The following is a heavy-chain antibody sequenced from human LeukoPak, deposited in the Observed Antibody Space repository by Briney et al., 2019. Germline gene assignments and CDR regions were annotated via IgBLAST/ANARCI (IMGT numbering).Heavy chain of an antibody. CDR1: GFTFSSYA. CDR2: ISYDGSNK. J-gene: IGHJ5*02. D-gene: IGHD2-2*01. CDR3: ARGSYCSSTSCYGNWFDP. V-gene: IGHV3-30*04. Sequence: GGSLRLSCAASGFTFSSYAMHWVRQAPGKGLEWVAVISYDGSNKYYADSVKGRFTISRDNSKNTLYLQMNSLRAEDTAVYYCARGSYCSSTSCYGNWFDPWGQGTLVTVSS.